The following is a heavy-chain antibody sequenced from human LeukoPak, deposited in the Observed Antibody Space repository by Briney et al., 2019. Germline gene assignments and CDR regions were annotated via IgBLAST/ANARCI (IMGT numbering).Heavy chain of an antibody. Sequence: GASVKVSCKASGYTFTSYDINWVRQATGQGLEWMGIINPSGGSTSYAQKFQGRVTMTRDTSTSTAYMELSSLRSEDTAVYYCASSGVPAAYYYYGMDVWGKGTTVTVSS. J-gene: IGHJ6*04. CDR3: ASSGVPAAYYYYGMDV. CDR1: GYTFTSYD. CDR2: INPSGGST. D-gene: IGHD2-2*01. V-gene: IGHV1-46*01.